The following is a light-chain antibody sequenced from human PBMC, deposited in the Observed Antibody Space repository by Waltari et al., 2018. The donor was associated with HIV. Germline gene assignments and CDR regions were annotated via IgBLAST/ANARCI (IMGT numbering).Light chain of an antibody. CDR3: AAWDDTLTGPHVV. CDR2: RNS. V-gene: IGLV1-47*01. J-gene: IGLJ2*01. Sequence: QSVLTQLPSASGTPGPRATISCSGNSSNIGRNYVYWYQQLPGTAPTLLIYRNSQRPSGVPDRFSGSKSGTSAFLAISGLRSEDETDYYCAAWDDTLTGPHVVFGGGTKLTVL. CDR1: SSNIGRNY.